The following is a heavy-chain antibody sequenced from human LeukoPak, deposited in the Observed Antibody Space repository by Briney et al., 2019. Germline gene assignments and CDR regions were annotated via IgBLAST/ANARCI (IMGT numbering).Heavy chain of an antibody. V-gene: IGHV3-23*01. D-gene: IGHD2-2*01. J-gene: IGHJ2*01. CDR1: GFTFSTYA. CDR3: ARIRRSILSTSRYGRYFDL. CDR2: ISGSDDGT. Sequence: GGSLRLSCAASGFTFSTYAMSWVRQIPGKGLEWVSAISGSDDGTYYADSVKGRFTISRDNSKNTLYLQMNSLRTEDTALYYCARIRRSILSTSRYGRYFDLWGRGTLVSVSS.